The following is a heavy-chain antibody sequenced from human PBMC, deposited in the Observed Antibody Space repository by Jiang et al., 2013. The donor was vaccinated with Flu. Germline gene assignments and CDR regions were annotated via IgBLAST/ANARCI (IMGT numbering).Heavy chain of an antibody. CDR1: GFTFSSYG. V-gene: IGHV3-33*01. CDR2: IWYDGSNK. J-gene: IGHJ6*04. D-gene: IGHD3-3*01. CDR3: VYYDFWSGSYYYYGMDV. Sequence: VQLLESGGGVVQPGRSLRLSCAASGFTFSSYGMHWVRQAPGKGLEWVAVIWYDGSNKYYADSVKGRFTISRDNSKNTLYLQMNSLRAEDTAVYYCVYYDFWSGSYYYYGMDVWGKGTTVTVSS.